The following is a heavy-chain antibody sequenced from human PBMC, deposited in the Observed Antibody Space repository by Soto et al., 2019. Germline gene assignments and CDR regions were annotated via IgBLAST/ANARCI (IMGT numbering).Heavy chain of an antibody. CDR2: INHSGST. J-gene: IGHJ6*02. V-gene: IGHV4-34*01. Sequence: QVQLQQWGAGLLKPSETLSLTCAVYGGSFSGYYWSWIRQPPGKGLEWIGEINHSGSTNYNPSLKSRVTLSVDTSKNQFSLKLSSVTAADTAVYYCARDRRRSSRTYYYYYYGMDVWGQGTTVTVSS. CDR3: ARDRRRSSRTYYYYYYGMDV. CDR1: GGSFSGYY. D-gene: IGHD6-13*01.